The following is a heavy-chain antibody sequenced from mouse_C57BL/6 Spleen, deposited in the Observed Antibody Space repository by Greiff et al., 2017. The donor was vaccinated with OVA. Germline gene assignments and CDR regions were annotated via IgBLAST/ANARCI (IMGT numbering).Heavy chain of an antibody. J-gene: IGHJ1*03. V-gene: IGHV3-6*01. D-gene: IGHD4-1*01. CDR1: GYSITSGYY. Sequence: EVKLMESGPGLVKPSQSLSLTCSVTGYSITSGYYWNWIRQFPGNKLEWMGYISYDGSNNYNPSLKNRISITRDTSKNQFFLKLNSVTTEDTATYYCARGTGSPWYFDVWGTGTTVTVSS. CDR3: ARGTGSPWYFDV. CDR2: ISYDGSN.